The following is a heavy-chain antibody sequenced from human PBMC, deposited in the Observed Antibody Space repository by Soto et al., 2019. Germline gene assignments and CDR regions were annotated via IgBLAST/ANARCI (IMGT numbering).Heavy chain of an antibody. CDR3: ANGSAESRPYYSDY. V-gene: IGHV3-23*01. CDR2: ISGSGGGT. J-gene: IGHJ4*02. CDR1: GFTFSNYA. D-gene: IGHD3-10*01. Sequence: GGSLRLSCAASGFTFSNYAMAWVRQAPAKGLEWFSAISGSGGGTYYADSVKGRFTISRDNSNKMLYLQMNSLRVEDTAIYYCANGSAESRPYYSDYLGQGTLVTVSS.